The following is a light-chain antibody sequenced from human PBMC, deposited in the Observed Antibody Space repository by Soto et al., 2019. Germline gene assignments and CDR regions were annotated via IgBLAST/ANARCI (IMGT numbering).Light chain of an antibody. V-gene: IGLV1-44*01. CDR2: DNN. J-gene: IGLJ3*02. Sequence: QLVLTQPPSASGTPGQRITISCSGRTSNIGSNIVAWYQHLPGTAPKLLIYDNNQRPSGVPDRFFGSKSGTSASLAISGLQPDDESHYYCAAWDDSLNGLLFGGGTKVTVL. CDR1: TSNIGSNI. CDR3: AAWDDSLNGLL.